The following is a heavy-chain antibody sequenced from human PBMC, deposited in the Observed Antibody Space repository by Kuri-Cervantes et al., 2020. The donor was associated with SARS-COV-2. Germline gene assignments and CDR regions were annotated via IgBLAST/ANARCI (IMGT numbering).Heavy chain of an antibody. J-gene: IGHJ4*02. V-gene: IGHV1-3*01. CDR2: INAGNGNT. CDR3: ARGGSYDSSGYLSEIDY. D-gene: IGHD3-22*01. Sequence: ASVKVSCKVSGYTLTELSMHWVRQAPGQRLEWMGWINAGNGNTKYSQKFQGRVTITRDTSASTAYMELSSLRSEDTAVYYCARGGSYDSSGYLSEIDYWGQGTLVTVSS. CDR1: GYTLTELS.